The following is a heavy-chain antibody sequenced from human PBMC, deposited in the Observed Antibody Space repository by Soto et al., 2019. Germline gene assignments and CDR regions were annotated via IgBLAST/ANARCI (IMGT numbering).Heavy chain of an antibody. Sequence: GGSLILSSTASVFDFSGSAMNWFRQAPGQGLEWVAYITGSGGVMFHADSVKGRFSISRDNAKNSLFLEMSDLTADDTGVYYWAKVAPFILGSPFWGQGTLVTVSS. CDR1: VFDFSGSA. CDR2: ITGSGGVM. J-gene: IGHJ4*02. V-gene: IGHV3-48*03. CDR3: AKVAPFILGSPF. D-gene: IGHD2-21*01.